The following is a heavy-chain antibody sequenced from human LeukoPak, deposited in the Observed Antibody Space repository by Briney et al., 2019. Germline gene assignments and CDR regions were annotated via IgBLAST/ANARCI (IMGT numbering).Heavy chain of an antibody. V-gene: IGHV1-18*01. J-gene: IGHJ4*02. D-gene: IGHD6-19*01. Sequence: ASVKVSYKPSGYTFTSSGITWVRQAPGQGLEWMGWNSTYNGYSKYAQNLQGRVTMNADTSTSTAYMELSSLRSDDTAVYYCAKNSSGGYSDYWGQGTLVTVSS. CDR3: AKNSSGGYSDY. CDR2: NSTYNGYS. CDR1: GYTFTSSG.